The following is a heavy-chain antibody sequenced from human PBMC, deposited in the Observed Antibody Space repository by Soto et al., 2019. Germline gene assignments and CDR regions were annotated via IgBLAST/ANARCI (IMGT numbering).Heavy chain of an antibody. J-gene: IGHJ4*02. CDR1: GFSLTTTSMG. V-gene: IGHV2-5*02. CDR2: IYWDDDQ. D-gene: IGHD5-12*01. Sequence: QITLKESGPPLVRPAQTLTLTCAFSGFSLTTTSMGLAWIRQPPGKPLEWLALIYWDDDQRYSPSLKDRLTITNDIARSRVVMTISKMIKEDTGTYFCADAGGYDLLSFEQWGPGTLVTVAS. CDR3: ADAGGYDLLSFEQ.